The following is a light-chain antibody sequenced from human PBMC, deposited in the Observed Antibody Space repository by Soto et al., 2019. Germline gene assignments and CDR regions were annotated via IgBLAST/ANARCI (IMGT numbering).Light chain of an antibody. CDR1: SSNVGSHT. CDR2: AND. V-gene: IGLV1-44*01. J-gene: IGLJ3*02. Sequence: QSALNQQPSLSGTPGQRVTVSFSGGSSNVGSHTVQWYQQLPGKAPRLLIFANDQRPSGVPDRFSGSKSGTSASLAISGLRPEDEATFYCAAWDDSLKGGVFGGGTKLTVL. CDR3: AAWDDSLKGGV.